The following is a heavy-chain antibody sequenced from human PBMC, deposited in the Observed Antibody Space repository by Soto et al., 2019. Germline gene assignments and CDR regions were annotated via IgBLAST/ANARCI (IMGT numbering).Heavy chain of an antibody. J-gene: IGHJ4*02. Sequence: ASETLSLTCTVGGGSISRCYWSWIRQPPGKGLEWIGYISYSGSTYYNPSLKSRVTISLDTSKNQFSLKLSSVTAADTAMYYCSSMTTVTTFDYWGQGSLVTVSS. D-gene: IGHD4-17*01. V-gene: IGHV4-59*01. CDR1: GGSISRCY. CDR3: SSMTTVTTFDY. CDR2: ISYSGST.